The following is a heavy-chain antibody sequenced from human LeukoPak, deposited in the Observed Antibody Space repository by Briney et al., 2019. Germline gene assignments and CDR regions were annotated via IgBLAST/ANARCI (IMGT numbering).Heavy chain of an antibody. CDR2: IKQDGSEK. CDR3: ARGPSYSYGYYFDY. J-gene: IGHJ4*02. V-gene: IGHV3-7*03. Sequence: GGSLRLSCAASGFTFSSYWMSWVRQAPGKGLEWVANIKQDGSEKYYVDSVKGRFTISRDNTKNSLYLQMNSLRAEGTAVYYCARGPSYSYGYYFDYWGQGTLVTVSS. D-gene: IGHD5-18*01. CDR1: GFTFSSYW.